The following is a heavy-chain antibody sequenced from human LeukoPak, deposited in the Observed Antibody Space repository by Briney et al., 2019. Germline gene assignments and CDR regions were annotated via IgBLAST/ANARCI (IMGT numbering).Heavy chain of an antibody. V-gene: IGHV4-4*07. CDR3: GRDFVPPSGRHLSYAFEI. CDR2: IYTSGST. Sequence: PSETLSLTCTVSGGSISSYYWRWIRQPAGKGLEWIGRIYTSGSTNYNPSLKSRVTMSVDTSKNQLSLKLSSVTAADTDVYYCGRDFVPPSGRHLSYAFEIWGQGTMVTVSS. D-gene: IGHD3-10*01. J-gene: IGHJ3*02. CDR1: GGSISSYY.